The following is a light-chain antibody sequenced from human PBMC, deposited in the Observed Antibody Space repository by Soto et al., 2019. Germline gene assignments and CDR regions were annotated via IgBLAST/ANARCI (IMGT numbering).Light chain of an antibody. J-gene: IGLJ1*01. V-gene: IGLV1-40*01. CDR1: TSNIGATYD. Sequence: SVLTQPPSVSRAPGQRVTISCTGSTSNIGATYDVHWYQQLPGTAPKLLIYGICYWPSGVPDRFSGSTSGTSASLAITGLQAEDEADYFCQSYYSSLSASDVFRTGTQVTVL. CDR3: QSYYSSLSASDV. CDR2: GIC.